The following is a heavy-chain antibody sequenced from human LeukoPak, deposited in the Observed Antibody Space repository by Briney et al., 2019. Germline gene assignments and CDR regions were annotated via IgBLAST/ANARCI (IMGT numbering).Heavy chain of an antibody. J-gene: IGHJ4*02. CDR1: GFTFSSFA. Sequence: GGSLRLSCAASGFTFSSFAMSWVRQAPGKGLEWVSILSGSGGSTNFADSVKGRFTISRDNSKKTLYLQMNSLRAEDTAIYYCAKDLTLIGVGSAFDHWGQGTLVTVSS. D-gene: IGHD2-21*01. CDR3: AKDLTLIGVGSAFDH. V-gene: IGHV3-23*01. CDR2: LSGSGGST.